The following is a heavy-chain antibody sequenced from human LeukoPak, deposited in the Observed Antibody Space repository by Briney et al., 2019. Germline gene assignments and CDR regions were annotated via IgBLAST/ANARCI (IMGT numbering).Heavy chain of an antibody. V-gene: IGHV4-39*07. CDR2: IYYSGST. J-gene: IGHJ6*03. Sequence: SETLSLTCTVSGGSISSSSYYWGWIRQPPGKGLEWIGSIYYSGSTYYNPSLKSRVTISVDTSKNQLSLKLSSVTAADTAVYYCARVVSSSWYNYYYMDVWGKGTTVTVSS. CDR3: ARVVSSSWYNYYYMDV. CDR1: GGSISSSSYY. D-gene: IGHD6-13*01.